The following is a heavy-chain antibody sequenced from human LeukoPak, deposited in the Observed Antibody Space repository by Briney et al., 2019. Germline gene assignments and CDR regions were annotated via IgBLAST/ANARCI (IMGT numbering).Heavy chain of an antibody. J-gene: IGHJ3*02. CDR3: ANCENWNAGRVAFDI. D-gene: IGHD1-1*01. V-gene: IGHV3-23*01. Sequence: GGSLRLSCAASRFTFSSYSRFTFSSYSMNWVRQAPGKGLEWVSAISGSGGSIYYADSVKGRFTISRDNSKNTLYLQLNSLRAEDTAVYYCANCENWNAGRVAFDIWGQGTIVTVSS. CDR1: RFTFSSYS. CDR2: ISGSGGSI.